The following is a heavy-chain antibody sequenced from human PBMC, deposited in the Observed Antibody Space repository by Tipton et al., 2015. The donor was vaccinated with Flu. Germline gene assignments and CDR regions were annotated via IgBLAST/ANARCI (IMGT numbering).Heavy chain of an antibody. Sequence: TLSLTCTVSGGSISSYYWSWIRQPPGKGLEWIGYIYYSGSTNYNPSLKSRVTISVDTSKNQFSLKLSSVTAADTAVYYCASLGYCTNGVCYTVDYWGQGTLVTISS. CDR3: ASLGYCTNGVCYTVDY. CDR2: IYYSGST. J-gene: IGHJ4*02. CDR1: GGSISSYY. V-gene: IGHV4-59*01. D-gene: IGHD2-8*01.